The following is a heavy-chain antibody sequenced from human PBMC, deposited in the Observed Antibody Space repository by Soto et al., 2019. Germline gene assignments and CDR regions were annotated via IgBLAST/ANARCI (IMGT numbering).Heavy chain of an antibody. V-gene: IGHV1-69*01. CDR1: EGTFRKYA. CDR2: IIPFFPRT. Sequence: QVQLVQSGGEVKRPGSSVKVSCKASEGTFRKYAISWVRQAPGQGPEWMGGIIPFFPRTTYAQKFQGRLTITEDESSSTAYTELSSLKSEDTAVYYCARDQTSAAGNYFYYGMDVWGQGTTVTVSS. CDR3: ARDQTSAAGNYFYYGMDV. J-gene: IGHJ6*02. D-gene: IGHD6-25*01.